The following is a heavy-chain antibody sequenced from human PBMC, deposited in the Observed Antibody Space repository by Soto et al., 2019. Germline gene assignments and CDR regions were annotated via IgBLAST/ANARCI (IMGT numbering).Heavy chain of an antibody. CDR2: ISYDGSNK. J-gene: IGHJ1*01. V-gene: IGHV3-30-3*01. CDR1: GFTFSSYA. CDR3: ARESEQWLNNRAEYFQH. Sequence: QVQLVESGGGVVQPGRSLRLSCAASGFTFSSYAMHWVRQAPGKGLVWVAVISYDGSNKYYADSVKGRFTISRDNSKNTLYVQMNSLRAEDTAVYYCARESEQWLNNRAEYFQHWGQGTLVTVSS. D-gene: IGHD6-19*01.